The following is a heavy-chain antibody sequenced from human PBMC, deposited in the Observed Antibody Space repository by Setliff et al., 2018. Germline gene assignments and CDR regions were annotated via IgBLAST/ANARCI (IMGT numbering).Heavy chain of an antibody. J-gene: IGHJ4*02. Sequence: SETLSLTCTVSGEPIRSNNWWNWVRQPPGKGLEWIGDIYQSGTTNYNPSLKSRVTISADTSKNQFSLKLKSVTAADTAVYYCARGRNVAARLLDSWGQGARGTVS. V-gene: IGHV4-4*02. D-gene: IGHD6-6*01. CDR1: GEPIRSNNW. CDR3: ARGRNVAARLLDS. CDR2: IYQSGTT.